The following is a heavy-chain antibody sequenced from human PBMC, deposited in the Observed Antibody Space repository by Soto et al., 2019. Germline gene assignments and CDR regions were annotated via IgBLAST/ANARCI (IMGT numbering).Heavy chain of an antibody. V-gene: IGHV3-9*01. Sequence: GGSLRLSCAASGFTFDDYAMHWVRQAPGKGLEWVSGISWNSGSIGYADSVKGRFTISRDNAKNSLYLQMNSLRAEDTALYYCARGYSSGPDYWGQGQWSPSPQ. CDR1: GFTFDDYA. CDR2: ISWNSGSI. D-gene: IGHD6-19*01. J-gene: IGHJ4*02. CDR3: ARGYSSGPDY.